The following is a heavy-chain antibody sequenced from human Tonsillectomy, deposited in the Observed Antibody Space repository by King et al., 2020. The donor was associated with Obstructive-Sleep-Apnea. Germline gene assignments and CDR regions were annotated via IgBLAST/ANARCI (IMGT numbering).Heavy chain of an antibody. CDR3: AKANSDSEGGLLDY. CDR1: GFSFSSYG. D-gene: IGHD4-11*01. J-gene: IGHJ4*02. Sequence: VQLVESGGGVVXPGRSLRLSCAASGFSFSSYGMHWVRQAPGKGLEWVAFIRYDGSNKYYVDSVKGRFIISRDNSKNTLYLQMNRLRPEDTAVYYCAKANSDSEGGLLDYWGLGTLVTVSS. CDR2: IRYDGSNK. V-gene: IGHV3-30*02.